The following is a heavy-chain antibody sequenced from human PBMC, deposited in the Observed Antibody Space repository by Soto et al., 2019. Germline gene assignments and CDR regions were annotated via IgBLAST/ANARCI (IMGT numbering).Heavy chain of an antibody. J-gene: IGHJ4*02. Sequence: GASLKISCKASGYTYTNYWLGWVRQMPGKGLEWMGILYPGDSDTRYSPSFEGQVTISADKSITTAYLQWSSLRASDTAMYYCARLHSGTARPDYWGQGTQVTVSS. CDR3: ARLHSGTARPDY. CDR1: GYTYTNYW. D-gene: IGHD6-19*01. V-gene: IGHV5-51*01. CDR2: LYPGDSDT.